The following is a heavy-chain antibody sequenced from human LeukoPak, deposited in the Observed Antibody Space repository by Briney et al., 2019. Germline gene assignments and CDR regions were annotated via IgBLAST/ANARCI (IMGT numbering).Heavy chain of an antibody. Sequence: GESLKISCKGSGYSFTSYWIGWVRQMPGKVLEWMGIIYPGDSDTRYSPSFQGQVTISADKSISTAYLQWSSLKASDTAMYYCARLYNIVATISYYMDVWGKGTTVTVSS. V-gene: IGHV5-51*01. CDR1: GYSFTSYW. D-gene: IGHD5-12*01. CDR3: ARLYNIVATISYYMDV. CDR2: IYPGDSDT. J-gene: IGHJ6*03.